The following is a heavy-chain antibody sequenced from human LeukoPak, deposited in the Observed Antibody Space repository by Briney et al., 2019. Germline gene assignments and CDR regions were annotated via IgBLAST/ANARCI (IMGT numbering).Heavy chain of an antibody. Sequence: PGESLKISCKGSADSFTSYWIGCVRQMPGKGLEWMGIIYPGDSDIRYSPSFQGQVTISADKSISTAYLQWSSLKASGTAMYYCAMQFGGNSEFDYWGQGTLVTVSS. V-gene: IGHV5-51*01. CDR1: ADSFTSYW. CDR3: AMQFGGNSEFDY. D-gene: IGHD4-23*01. CDR2: IYPGDSDI. J-gene: IGHJ4*02.